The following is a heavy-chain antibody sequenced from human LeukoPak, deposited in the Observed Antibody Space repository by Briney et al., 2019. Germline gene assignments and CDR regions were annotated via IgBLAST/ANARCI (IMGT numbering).Heavy chain of an antibody. CDR1: GYTFTGYY. CDR2: INPNSGGT. Sequence: GASVKVSCKASGYTFTGYYMHWVRQAPGQGLEWMGRINPNSGGTNYAQKFQGRVTMTRDTSISTAYMELRSLRSDDTAVYYCARVGATTRGGVWFDPWGQGTLVTVSS. D-gene: IGHD3-16*01. CDR3: ARVGATTRGGVWFDP. J-gene: IGHJ5*02. V-gene: IGHV1-2*06.